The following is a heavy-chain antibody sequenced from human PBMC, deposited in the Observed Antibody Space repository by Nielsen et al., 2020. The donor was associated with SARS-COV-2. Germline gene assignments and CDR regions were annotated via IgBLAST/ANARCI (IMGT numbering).Heavy chain of an antibody. J-gene: IGHJ6*03. CDR3: ASDSDSSSSRYYYYYMDV. CDR2: ISYDGSNK. V-gene: IGHV3-30*03. D-gene: IGHD6-6*01. Sequence: WIRQPPGKGLEWVAVISYDGSNKYYADSVKGRFTISRDNSKNTLYLQMNSLRAEDTAVYYCASDSDSSSSRYYYYYMDVWGKGTTVTVSS.